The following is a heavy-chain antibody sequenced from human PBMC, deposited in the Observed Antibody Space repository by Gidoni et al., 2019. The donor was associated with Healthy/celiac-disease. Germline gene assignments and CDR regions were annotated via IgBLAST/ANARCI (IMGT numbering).Heavy chain of an antibody. D-gene: IGHD4-17*01. V-gene: IGHV4-34*01. Sequence: QVQLQQWGAGLLKPSETLSLPCAVYGWSFSGYYWRWIRQPPGKGLEWIGEINHSGSTNYNPSLKSRVTISVDTSKNQFSLKLSSVTAADTAVYYCARGRTSMTTVTTRGRNWYFDLWGRGTLVTVSS. CDR3: ARGRTSMTTVTTRGRNWYFDL. J-gene: IGHJ2*01. CDR2: INHSGST. CDR1: GWSFSGYY.